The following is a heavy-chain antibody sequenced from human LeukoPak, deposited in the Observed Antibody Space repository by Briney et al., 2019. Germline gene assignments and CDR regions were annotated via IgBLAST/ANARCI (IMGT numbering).Heavy chain of an antibody. J-gene: IGHJ4*02. CDR1: GFTFSNYW. CDR3: AREEPSFSFFDY. D-gene: IGHD2/OR15-2a*01. CDR2: IKQDGSEK. V-gene: IGHV3-7*01. Sequence: GGSLRLSCAASGFTFSNYWMSWVRQAPGKGLEWVANIKQDGSEKYYVDSVKGRFTISRDNAKNSLYLQMNSLRAEDTAVYYCAREEPSFSFFDYWGQGTLVTVSS.